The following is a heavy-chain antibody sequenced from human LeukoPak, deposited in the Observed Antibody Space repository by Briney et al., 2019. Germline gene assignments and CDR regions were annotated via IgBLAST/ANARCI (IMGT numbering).Heavy chain of an antibody. D-gene: IGHD6-19*01. CDR2: IVVGSGNT. CDR1: GFTFTSSA. J-gene: IGHJ4*02. V-gene: IGHV1-58*01. Sequence: SVKVSRKASGFTFTSSAVQWVRQARGQRLEWIGWIVVGSGNTNYAQKFQERVTITRDMSTGTAYMELSSLRSEDTAVYYCAVLSSGWPFDYWGQGTLVTVSS. CDR3: AVLSSGWPFDY.